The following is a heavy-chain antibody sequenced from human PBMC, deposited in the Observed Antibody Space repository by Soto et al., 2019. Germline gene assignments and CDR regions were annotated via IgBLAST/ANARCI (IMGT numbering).Heavy chain of an antibody. CDR2: ITGTGSNK. V-gene: IGHV3-23*01. D-gene: IGHD6-13*01. CDR1: GFTFSAYA. CDR3: AKEGDSSWVTVNYYYYYGMDV. Sequence: GGSLRLSCAASGFTFSAYAMSWVRQAPGKGLEWVAVITGTGSNKYYADSVQGRFTISRDNSNNTLYLQMNSLRAEDTAVYYCAKEGDSSWVTVNYYYYYGMDVWGQGTTVTVSS. J-gene: IGHJ6*02.